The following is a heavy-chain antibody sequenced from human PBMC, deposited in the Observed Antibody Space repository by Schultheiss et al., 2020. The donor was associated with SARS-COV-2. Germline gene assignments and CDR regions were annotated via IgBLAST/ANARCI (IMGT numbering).Heavy chain of an antibody. CDR2: IKGDGNEK. Sequence: GGSLRLSCAASGFTFSVYWMTWVRQAPGKGLERVATIKGDGNEKYYVDSVKGRFSISRDNGKNSLYLQMNSLRVEDTAVYSCAREGTVLGYCSGGSCYPYYFDYWGQGTLVTVSS. CDR3: AREGTVLGYCSGGSCYPYYFDY. D-gene: IGHD2-15*01. CDR1: GFTFSVYW. J-gene: IGHJ4*02. V-gene: IGHV3-7*03.